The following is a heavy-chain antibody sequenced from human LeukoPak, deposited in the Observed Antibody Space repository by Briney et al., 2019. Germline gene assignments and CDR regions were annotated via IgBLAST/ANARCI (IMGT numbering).Heavy chain of an antibody. CDR3: ATVTTICYYYGMDV. J-gene: IGHJ6*02. D-gene: IGHD4-17*01. CDR2: IDPSDSYT. V-gene: IGHV5-10-1*01. Sequence: GESLKISCKGSGYSFTSYWITWVRQMPGKGLEWMGRIDPSDSYTNSSPSFQGHVTISADKSISTAYLQSSSLTALDTAVYCYATVTTICYYYGMDVWGQGTTVTASS. CDR1: GYSFTSYW.